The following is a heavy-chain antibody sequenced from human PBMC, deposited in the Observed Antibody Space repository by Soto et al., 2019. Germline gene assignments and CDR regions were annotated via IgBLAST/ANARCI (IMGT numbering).Heavy chain of an antibody. J-gene: IGHJ6*02. V-gene: IGHV3-48*02. Sequence: PGGSLRLSCAASGFSFSSLAMSWVRQAPGKGLEWVSYISSSSSTIYYADSVKGRFTISRDNAKNSLYLQMNSLRDEDTAVYYCASNPRVLRFLEWLSTGGMDVWGQGTTVTVSS. CDR2: ISSSSSTI. D-gene: IGHD3-3*01. CDR1: GFSFSSLA. CDR3: ASNPRVLRFLEWLSTGGMDV.